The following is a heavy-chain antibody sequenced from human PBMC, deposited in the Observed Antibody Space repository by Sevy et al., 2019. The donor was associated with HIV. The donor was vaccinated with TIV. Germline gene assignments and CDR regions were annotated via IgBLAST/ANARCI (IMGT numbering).Heavy chain of an antibody. D-gene: IGHD3-16*02. Sequence: GGSLRLSCPASGFPFPTYAVHWVRQAPGKGLEWLAVISFNGGYKFYADSVRGRFTISRDNSENTMYLQMNSLRVEDTAMYYCARDVSGGERLGQLSAYFDYWGQGTLVTVSS. CDR3: ARDVSGGERLGQLSAYFDY. J-gene: IGHJ4*02. CDR2: ISFNGGYK. V-gene: IGHV3-30-3*01. CDR1: GFPFPTYA.